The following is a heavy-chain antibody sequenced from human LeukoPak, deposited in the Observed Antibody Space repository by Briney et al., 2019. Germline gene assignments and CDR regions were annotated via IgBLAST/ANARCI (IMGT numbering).Heavy chain of an antibody. CDR2: INAGNGNT. Sequence: ASVNVSCRASGYTFTSYAMHWVRQAPGQRLEWMGCINAGNGNTKYSQKFQGRVTITRDTSASTAYMELSSLRSEDTAVYCCARDREDIVVVPAAMELDYWGQGTLVTVSS. J-gene: IGHJ4*02. CDR1: GYTFTSYA. D-gene: IGHD2-2*01. CDR3: ARDREDIVVVPAAMELDY. V-gene: IGHV1-3*01.